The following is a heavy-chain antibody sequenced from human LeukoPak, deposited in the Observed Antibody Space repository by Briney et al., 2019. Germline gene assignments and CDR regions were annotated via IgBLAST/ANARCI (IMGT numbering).Heavy chain of an antibody. V-gene: IGHV1-69*04. Sequence: ASVKVSCKASGGTFSSYAISWVRQAPGQGLEWMGRIIPILGIANYAQKFQGRVTITADKSTSTAYMELSSLRSEDTAVYYCARDLSSVVVAGYYYYYYGMDVWGQGTTVTVSS. CDR2: IIPILGIA. CDR3: ARDLSSVVVAGYYYYYYGMDV. CDR1: GGTFSSYA. D-gene: IGHD2-15*01. J-gene: IGHJ6*02.